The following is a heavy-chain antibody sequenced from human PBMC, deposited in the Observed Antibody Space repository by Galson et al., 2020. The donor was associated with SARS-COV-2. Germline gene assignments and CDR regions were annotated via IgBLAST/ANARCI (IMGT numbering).Heavy chain of an antibody. V-gene: IGHV2-70*01. Sequence: DDDKYYSTSLKTRLTISKDTSKNQVVLTMTNMDPVDTATYYCARTPAYYYFHMDVWGKGTTVTVSS. CDR2: DDDK. CDR3: ARTPAYYYFHMDV. J-gene: IGHJ6*03.